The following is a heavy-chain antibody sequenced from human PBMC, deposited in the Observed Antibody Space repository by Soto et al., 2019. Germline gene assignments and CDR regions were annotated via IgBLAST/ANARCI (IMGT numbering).Heavy chain of an antibody. CDR2: IYYSGST. J-gene: IGHJ6*02. Sequence: SETLSLTCTVSGGSISSSSYYWGWIRQPPGKGLEWIGSIYYSGSTYYNPSLKSRVTISVDTSKNQFSLKLSSVTAADTAVYYCARLGDIAAAGKINYGMDVWGQGTTVTVSS. D-gene: IGHD6-13*01. CDR1: GGSISSSSYY. CDR3: ARLGDIAAAGKINYGMDV. V-gene: IGHV4-39*01.